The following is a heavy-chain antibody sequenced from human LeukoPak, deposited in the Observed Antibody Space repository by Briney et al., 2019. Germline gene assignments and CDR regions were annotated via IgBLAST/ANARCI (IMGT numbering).Heavy chain of an antibody. J-gene: IGHJ4*02. D-gene: IGHD6-19*01. CDR1: GFTFSSYS. V-gene: IGHV3-21*01. CDR2: ISSSSSYI. CDR3: ARGGPTGYSSGWARY. Sequence: GGSLRLSCAASGFTFSSYSMNWVRQAPGKGLEWVSSISSSSSYIYYADSVKGRFTISRDNAKNSLYLQMNSLRAEDTAVYYCARGGPTGYSSGWARYWGQGTLVTVSS.